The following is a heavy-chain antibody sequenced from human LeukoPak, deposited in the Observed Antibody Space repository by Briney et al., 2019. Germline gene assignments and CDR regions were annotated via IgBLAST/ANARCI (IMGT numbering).Heavy chain of an antibody. D-gene: IGHD6-19*01. CDR1: GFTFDDYG. V-gene: IGHV3-20*04. J-gene: IGHJ4*02. Sequence: GGSLRLSCAASGFTFDDYGMSWVRQAPGKGLDLVSGINWNGGSTGYADSVKDRFTISRDNAKNSLYLQMKSLRAEDTALYYCARVGVAGHPGYWGQGTLVTVSS. CDR2: INWNGGST. CDR3: ARVGVAGHPGY.